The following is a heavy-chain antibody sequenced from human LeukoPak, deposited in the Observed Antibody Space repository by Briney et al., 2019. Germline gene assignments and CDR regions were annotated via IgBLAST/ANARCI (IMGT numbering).Heavy chain of an antibody. V-gene: IGHV3-11*01. CDR3: ARDAKQEYYDFWSGRQANAFDI. J-gene: IGHJ3*02. D-gene: IGHD3-3*01. CDR1: GFIFSDYY. CDR2: ISSSGSTI. Sequence: PGGSLRLSCAASGFIFSDYYMSWIRQAPGKGLEWVSYISSSGSTIYYADSVKGRFTISRDSAKNSLYLQMNSLRAEDTAVYYCARDAKQEYYDFWSGRQANAFDIWGQGTMVTVSS.